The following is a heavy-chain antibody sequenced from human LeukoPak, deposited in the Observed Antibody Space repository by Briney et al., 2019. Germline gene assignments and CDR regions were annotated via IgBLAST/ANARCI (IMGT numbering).Heavy chain of an antibody. Sequence: GSLRLSCAASGFTFSSYGMSWVRQPPGKGLEWIGEINHSGSTNYNPSLKSRVTISVDTSKNQFSLKLSSVTAADTAVYYCARGATVVAARDFDYWGQGTLVTVSS. CDR2: INHSGST. V-gene: IGHV4-34*01. D-gene: IGHD2-15*01. J-gene: IGHJ4*02. CDR1: GFTFSSYG. CDR3: ARGATVVAARDFDY.